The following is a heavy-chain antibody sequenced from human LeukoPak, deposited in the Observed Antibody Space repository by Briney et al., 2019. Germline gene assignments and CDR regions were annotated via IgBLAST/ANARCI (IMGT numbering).Heavy chain of an antibody. D-gene: IGHD3-10*01. CDR1: GYTFTNYG. CDR2: ISAYNGNT. CDR3: ARAYGSGTYGSLAY. V-gene: IGHV1-18*01. Sequence: GASVKVSCKASGYTFTNYGISWVRQAPGQGLEWMGWISAYNGNTNYAQKLQGRVTITTDTSTSTAYMELRSLRSDDTAVYYCARAYGSGTYGSLAYWGQGTMVTVSS. J-gene: IGHJ3*01.